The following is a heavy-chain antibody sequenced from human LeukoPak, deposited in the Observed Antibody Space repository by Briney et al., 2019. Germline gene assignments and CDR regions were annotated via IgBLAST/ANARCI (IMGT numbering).Heavy chain of an antibody. J-gene: IGHJ3*02. V-gene: IGHV3-7*01. CDR3: ARELVVGATISTDAFDI. D-gene: IGHD1-26*01. Sequence: GGSLRLSCAASGFTFSSYWMSWVRQASGKGLEWVANIKQDGSEKYYVDSVKGRFTISRDNAKNSLYLQMNSLRAEDTAVYYCARELVVGATISTDAFDIWGQGTMVTVSS. CDR1: GFTFSSYW. CDR2: IKQDGSEK.